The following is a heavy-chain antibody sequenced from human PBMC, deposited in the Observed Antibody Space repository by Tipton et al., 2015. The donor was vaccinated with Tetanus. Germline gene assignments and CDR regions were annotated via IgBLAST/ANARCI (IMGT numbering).Heavy chain of an antibody. Sequence: TLSLTCAVYGGSFSSSEYYWGWIRQPPGEGLEWIASVYYDGSAYTNPTLKSRIAISIDTSGRQFSLKVQSVTAADTAFYYCTRHVVEAVPRWFAPWGQGTLVTVSS. CDR1: GGSFSSSEYY. V-gene: IGHV4-39*01. D-gene: IGHD4-11*01. CDR3: TRHVVEAVPRWFAP. J-gene: IGHJ5*02. CDR2: VYYDGSA.